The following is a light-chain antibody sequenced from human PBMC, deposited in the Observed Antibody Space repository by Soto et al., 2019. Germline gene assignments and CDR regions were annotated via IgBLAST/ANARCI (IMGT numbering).Light chain of an antibody. CDR3: QDYGSSPFT. J-gene: IGKJ3*01. CDR1: QTINKNY. V-gene: IGKV3-20*01. CDR2: CIS. Sequence: EIVLTQSPGTLALSPGERATLTCRASQTINKNYLAWYQQKPGQAPRPLIYCISSRAPGIPDRVSGSGSGTDFTLTIGRLEPEDFAVYYCQDYGSSPFTFGPGTKVEIK.